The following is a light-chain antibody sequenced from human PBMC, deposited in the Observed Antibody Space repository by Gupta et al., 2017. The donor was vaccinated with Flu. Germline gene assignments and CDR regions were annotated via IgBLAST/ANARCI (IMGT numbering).Light chain of an antibody. CDR1: RSNIGKNP. J-gene: IGLJ3*02. V-gene: IGLV1-44*01. CDR2: SNN. CDR3: ATWDDSRNVWV. Sequence: RVTVSGSGGRSNIGKNPVNWYQQRPGKAPKLLIYSNNRRPSGGPDRFSGSKYGTAASLAISGLQSEDEADYYCATWDDSRNVWVFGGETELTVL.